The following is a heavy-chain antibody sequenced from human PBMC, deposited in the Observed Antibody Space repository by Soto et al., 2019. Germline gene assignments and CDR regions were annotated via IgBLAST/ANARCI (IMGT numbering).Heavy chain of an antibody. CDR1: GFTFSSYA. Sequence: GGSLRLSCAASGFTFSSYAMSWFRQAPGKGLEWVSAISGSGGSAYYADSVKGRFTISRDNSKTTLYLQMNSLRAEDTAVYYCAKGRSFGGVIAVTPYDYWGQGTLVTVSS. J-gene: IGHJ4*02. D-gene: IGHD3-16*02. CDR2: ISGSGGSA. CDR3: AKGRSFGGVIAVTPYDY. V-gene: IGHV3-23*01.